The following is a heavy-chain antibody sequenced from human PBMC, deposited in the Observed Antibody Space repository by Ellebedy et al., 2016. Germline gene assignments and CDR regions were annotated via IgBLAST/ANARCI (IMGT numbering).Heavy chain of an antibody. V-gene: IGHV4-30-4*01. CDR3: ARVRRGGSGYPFDY. D-gene: IGHD3-22*01. Sequence: SETLSLXCTVSGGSISSSDYYWTWIRQPPGKGLEWIGYIYYSGSTYYKPSLKSRVVISVDTSKNQFSLKLSSVTAADTAVYYCARVRRGGSGYPFDYWGPGTLVTVSS. CDR1: GGSISSSDYY. CDR2: IYYSGST. J-gene: IGHJ4*02.